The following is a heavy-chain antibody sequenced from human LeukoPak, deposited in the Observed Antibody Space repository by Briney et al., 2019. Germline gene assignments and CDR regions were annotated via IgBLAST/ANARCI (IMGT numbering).Heavy chain of an antibody. J-gene: IGHJ6*03. Sequence: PGRSLRLSCAASGFTFSSYAMHWVRQAPGKGLEWVAVISYDGSNKYYADSVKGRFTISRDNSKNTLYLQMNSLRAEDTAVYYCARAYDCGGDCYTYYYYMDVWGKGTTVTVSS. V-gene: IGHV3-30*04. CDR3: ARAYDCGGDCYTYYYYMDV. CDR2: ISYDGSNK. D-gene: IGHD2-21*02. CDR1: GFTFSSYA.